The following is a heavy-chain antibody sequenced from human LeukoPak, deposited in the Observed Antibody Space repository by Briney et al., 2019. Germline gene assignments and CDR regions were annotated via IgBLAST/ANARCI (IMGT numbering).Heavy chain of an antibody. J-gene: IGHJ2*01. V-gene: IGHV4-39*02. CDR2: IHSSGST. Sequence: SETLSLTCTVSGDSLSSRSYYWAWLRLPPVKGLEWIGSIHSSGSTYYNPSLKSRLTLSVDTSKNLFSLRLIAVTAADTAVYYCANSLGGDYGWFGGQFGLWGRGTLVTVSS. CDR3: ANSLGGDYGWFGGQFGL. CDR1: GDSLSSRSYY. D-gene: IGHD4-17*01.